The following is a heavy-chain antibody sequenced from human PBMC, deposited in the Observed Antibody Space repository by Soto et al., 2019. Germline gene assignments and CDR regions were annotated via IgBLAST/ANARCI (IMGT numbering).Heavy chain of an antibody. CDR2: IYYSGST. CDR3: ARHTPAISISDH. Sequence: SETLSLTFTVSGSFIHSTTYYLGWTHNPPCTLLEWIGSIYYSGSTYYNPSLKSRVTISVDTSKNQFSLKLSSVTAADTAVYYCARHTPAISISDHWGQGTLVTVSS. J-gene: IGHJ4*02. CDR1: GSFIHSTTYY. V-gene: IGHV4-39*01. D-gene: IGHD2-15*01.